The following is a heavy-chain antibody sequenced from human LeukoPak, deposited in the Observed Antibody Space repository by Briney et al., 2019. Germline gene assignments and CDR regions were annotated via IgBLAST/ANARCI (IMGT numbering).Heavy chain of an antibody. V-gene: IGHV4-34*01. CDR1: GGSFSAYY. D-gene: IGHD6-13*01. Sequence: SETLSLTCSVYGGSFSAYYWTWIRQPPGKGLEWIGEINHSGSTNYNQSLKSRVTISVDTSKNQFSLKLNFVTAADTAVYYCARGSSIAAAGTDDYWGQGILVTVSS. CDR3: ARGSSIAAAGTDDY. CDR2: INHSGST. J-gene: IGHJ4*02.